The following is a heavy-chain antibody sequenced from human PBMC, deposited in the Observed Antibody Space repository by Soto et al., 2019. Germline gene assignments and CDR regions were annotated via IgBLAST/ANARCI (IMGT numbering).Heavy chain of an antibody. V-gene: IGHV5-10-1*01. CDR2: IDPSDSQT. CDR3: ARQIYDSDTGPNFQYYFDS. J-gene: IGHJ4*02. CDR1: GYRFAFDW. Sequence: GGSLKLSCHGSGYRFAFDWITWVRQKPGKCLEWMGRIDPSDSQTYYSPSFRGHVTISVTKSITTVFLQWSSLRASDTAMYYCARQIYDSDTGPNFQYYFDSWGQGTPVTVSS. D-gene: IGHD3-22*01.